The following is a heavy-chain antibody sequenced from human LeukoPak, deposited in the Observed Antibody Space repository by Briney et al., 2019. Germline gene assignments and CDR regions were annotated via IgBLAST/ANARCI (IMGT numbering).Heavy chain of an antibody. Sequence: GESLKISCKASGYTFSTYWIAWVRQMPGKGLEWMGIIYPSDSETRYRPSFQGQVTISVGKSISTAYLQWRSLKASDTAMYYCARRRAASTIYHYSMDFWGHGTTVIVSS. CDR1: GYTFSTYW. J-gene: IGHJ6*02. CDR3: ARRRAASTIYHYSMDF. D-gene: IGHD5/OR15-5a*01. V-gene: IGHV5-51*01. CDR2: IYPSDSET.